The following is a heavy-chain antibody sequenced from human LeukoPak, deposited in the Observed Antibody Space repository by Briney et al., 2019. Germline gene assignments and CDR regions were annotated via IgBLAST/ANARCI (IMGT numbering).Heavy chain of an antibody. CDR2: VHPVTGGT. D-gene: IGHD1-7*01. J-gene: IGHJ3*02. CDR3: ARDTITGTTEAFDI. CDR1: GYTFTTYL. V-gene: IGHV1-46*01. Sequence: GASVKVSCKASGYTFTTYLIHWARQAPGQGLEWMGEVHPVTGGTNYAQKFQGRVTITTDESTSTAYMELSSLRSEDTAVYYCARDTITGTTEAFDIWGQGTMVTVSS.